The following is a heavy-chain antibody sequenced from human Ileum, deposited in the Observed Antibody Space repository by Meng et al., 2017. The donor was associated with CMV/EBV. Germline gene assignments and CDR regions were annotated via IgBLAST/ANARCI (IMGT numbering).Heavy chain of an antibody. Sequence: GGSLRLSCKGSGYSFTSYWIGWVRQMPGKGLEWMGIIYPGDSDTRYSPSFQGQVTISAGKSISTAYLQWSSLKASDTAMYYCARVGGRRTKGVCNICGDWFDPWGQGTLVTVSS. D-gene: IGHD2-8*01. V-gene: IGHV5-51*01. CDR2: IYPGDSDT. CDR1: GYSFTSYW. J-gene: IGHJ5*02. CDR3: ARVGGRRTKGVCNICGDWFDP.